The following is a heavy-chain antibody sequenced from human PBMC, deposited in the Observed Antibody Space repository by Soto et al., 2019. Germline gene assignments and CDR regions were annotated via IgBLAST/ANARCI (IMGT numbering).Heavy chain of an antibody. J-gene: IGHJ4*02. CDR2: ISGSGWTI. CDR3: ARGDDNSGYYYAFDS. V-gene: IGHV3-48*03. Sequence: PGGSLRLSCEASGFTFSNYDMNWVRQAPGKGLEWLSYISGSGWTIYYADSVKGRFTISRDSAKKSLFLQMNSLSAEDTALYYCARGDDNSGYYYAFDSWGQGTPVTVSS. CDR1: GFTFSNYD. D-gene: IGHD3-22*01.